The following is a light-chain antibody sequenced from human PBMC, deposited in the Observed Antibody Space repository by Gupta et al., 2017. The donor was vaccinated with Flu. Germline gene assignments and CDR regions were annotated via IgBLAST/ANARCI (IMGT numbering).Light chain of an antibody. CDR1: QSITTY. CDR3: QQSYRTPYT. Sequence: DIQMTQSPSSMSASVGDRVTITCRASQSITTYVNWYQKKPGNAPKLLISSSSTLQSGVPSRFSGSGSGTESTLTISSLQPEDFGDFYCQQSYRTPYTFGQGTKLEIQ. V-gene: IGKV1-39*01. CDR2: SSS. J-gene: IGKJ2*01.